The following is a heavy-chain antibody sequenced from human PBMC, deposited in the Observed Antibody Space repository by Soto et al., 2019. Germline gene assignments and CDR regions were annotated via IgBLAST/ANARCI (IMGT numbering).Heavy chain of an antibody. V-gene: IGHV1-69*02. Sequence: ASVKVSCKASGGTFSSYTISWVRQAPGQGLEWMGRIIPILGIANYAQKFQGRVTITADKSTSTAYMELSSLRSEDTAVYYCARGFPYSSSSIVLVLVYWGQGTLVTVSS. CDR3: ARGFPYSSSSIVLVLVY. J-gene: IGHJ4*02. CDR1: GGTFSSYT. CDR2: IIPILGIA. D-gene: IGHD6-6*01.